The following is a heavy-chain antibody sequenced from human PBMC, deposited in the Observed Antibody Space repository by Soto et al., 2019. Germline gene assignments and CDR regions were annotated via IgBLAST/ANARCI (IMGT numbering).Heavy chain of an antibody. J-gene: IGHJ4*02. Sequence: GASVKVSCKASGYTFTGYYMHWVRQAPGQGLEWMGWINPNSGGTNYAQKFQGRVTMTRDTSISTAYMELSRLRSDDTAVYYCARGRSGWYPIILDHWPQGTQVTVSS. V-gene: IGHV1-2*02. CDR1: GYTFTGYY. D-gene: IGHD6-19*01. CDR3: ARGRSGWYPIILDH. CDR2: INPNSGGT.